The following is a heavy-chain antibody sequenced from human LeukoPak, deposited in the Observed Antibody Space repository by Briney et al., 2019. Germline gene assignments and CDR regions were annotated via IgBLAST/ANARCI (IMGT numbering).Heavy chain of an antibody. CDR3: ARGPSGYHNT. Sequence: GGSLRLSCAASGFTFSNFALSWVRQAPGKGLEWVSAIGNRGLRTLYADSVKGRFTVSRDNSRSTLFLQMNSLRVEDTAIYYCARGPSGYHNTGGQGTLVTVSS. D-gene: IGHD5-12*01. J-gene: IGHJ4*02. V-gene: IGHV3-23*01. CDR2: IGNRGLRT. CDR1: GFTFSNFA.